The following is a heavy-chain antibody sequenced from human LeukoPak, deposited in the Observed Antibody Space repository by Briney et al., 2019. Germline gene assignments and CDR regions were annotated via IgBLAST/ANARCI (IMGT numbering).Heavy chain of an antibody. D-gene: IGHD6-19*01. V-gene: IGHV1-18*01. CDR1: GYTFTSYG. Sequence: ASVKVSCKASGYTFTSYGISWLRQAPGQGLEWMGWISAYNGNTNYAQKLQGRVTMTTDTSTSTAYMELRSLRSDDTAVYYCARDEYSSGTGYFDYWGQGTLVTVPS. CDR2: ISAYNGNT. J-gene: IGHJ4*02. CDR3: ARDEYSSGTGYFDY.